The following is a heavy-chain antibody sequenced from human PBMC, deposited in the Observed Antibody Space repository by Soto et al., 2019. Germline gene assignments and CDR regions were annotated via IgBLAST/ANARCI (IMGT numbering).Heavy chain of an antibody. CDR1: GGSFSGYY. Sequence: QVQLQQWGAGLLKPSETLSLTCAVYGGSFSGYYWSWIRQPPGKGLEWIGEINHSGSTNYNPSLKSRVTISVDTSKNQLSLKLSSVTAADTAVYYCARGRITMVRGVMATVLSFDYWGQGTLVTVSS. CDR2: INHSGST. V-gene: IGHV4-34*01. D-gene: IGHD3-10*01. J-gene: IGHJ4*02. CDR3: ARGRITMVRGVMATVLSFDY.